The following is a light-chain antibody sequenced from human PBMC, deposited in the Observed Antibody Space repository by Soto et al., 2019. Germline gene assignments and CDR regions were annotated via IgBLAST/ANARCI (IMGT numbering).Light chain of an antibody. CDR3: QQSYATPRT. CDR2: AAS. V-gene: IGKV1-39*01. Sequence: DIQMTQSPSSLSASVGDRVTITCRASRTISNYLNWYQQKPGKAPKLLIYAASSLQSGVPSRFSGSGSGTDFTLDISSLQPEDFATYYCQQSYATPRTFGQGTKVDIK. J-gene: IGKJ1*01. CDR1: RTISNY.